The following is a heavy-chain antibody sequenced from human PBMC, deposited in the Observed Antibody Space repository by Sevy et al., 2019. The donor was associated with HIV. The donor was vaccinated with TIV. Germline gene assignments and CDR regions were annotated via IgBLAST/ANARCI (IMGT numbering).Heavy chain of an antibody. CDR3: ARAAHVYDSSGYYPPFDY. J-gene: IGHJ4*02. CDR1: GFTVSSNY. CDR2: IYSGGST. Sequence: GGSLRLSCAASGFTVSSNYMSWVRQAPGKGLEWVSVIYSGGSTYYEDSVKGRFTISRDNSKNTLYLQMNSLRAEDTAVYYCARAAHVYDSSGYYPPFDYWGQGTLVTVSS. V-gene: IGHV3-53*01. D-gene: IGHD3-22*01.